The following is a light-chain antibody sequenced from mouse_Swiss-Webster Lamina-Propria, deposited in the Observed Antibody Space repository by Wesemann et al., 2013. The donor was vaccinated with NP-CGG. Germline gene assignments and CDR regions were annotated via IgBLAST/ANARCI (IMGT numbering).Light chain of an antibody. J-gene: IGKJ2*01. CDR2: WAS. CDR1: QDVGTN. Sequence: DIVMTQSHKFMSTSVGDRVSITCKASQDVGTNVAWYQQKPGQSPKALIYWASTRHTGVPDRFTGSGSGTDFTLTISNVQSEDLADYFCQQYSSYPYTFGGGTKLEIK. CDR3: QQYSSYPYT. V-gene: IGKV6-23*01.